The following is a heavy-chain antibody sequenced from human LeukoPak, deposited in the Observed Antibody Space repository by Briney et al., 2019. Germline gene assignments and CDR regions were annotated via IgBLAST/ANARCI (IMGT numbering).Heavy chain of an antibody. CDR1: GFTFSDSA. CDR2: ISASGGNS. Sequence: GGSLRLSCEASGFTFSDSAMSWVRQASGRGLEWVSLISASGGNSYYADSVKGRFTVSRDSSKNTLHLQMNSLRAEDTAVYYCARDIELSCWGQGTLVTVSS. CDR3: ARDIELSC. J-gene: IGHJ4*02. D-gene: IGHD1-26*01. V-gene: IGHV3-23*01.